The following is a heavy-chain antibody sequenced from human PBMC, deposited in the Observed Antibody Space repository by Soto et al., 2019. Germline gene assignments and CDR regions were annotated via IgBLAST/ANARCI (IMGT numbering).Heavy chain of an antibody. V-gene: IGHV3-30*18. CDR3: AKVSRTAYSSGWYGVDY. CDR2: ISYDGSNK. J-gene: IGHJ4*02. CDR1: GFTFSSYG. D-gene: IGHD6-19*01. Sequence: QVQLVESGGGVVQPGRSLRLSCAASGFTFSSYGMHWVRQAPGKGLEWVAVISYDGSNKYYADSVKGRFTISRDNSKNTLYLQMNSLRAEDTAVYYCAKVSRTAYSSGWYGVDYWGRGTLVTVSS.